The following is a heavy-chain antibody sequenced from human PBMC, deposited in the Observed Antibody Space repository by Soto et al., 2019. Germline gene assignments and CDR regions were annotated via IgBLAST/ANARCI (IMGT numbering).Heavy chain of an antibody. V-gene: IGHV3-33*01. Sequence: QVQLVESGGGVVQPGRSLRLSCAASGFTFSSYGMHWVRQAPGKGLEWVTVIWYDGSNKYYADSVKGRFTISRDNSKNTLYLQMNSLRAEDTAVYYCARDQHYGDYVVGYWGQGTLVTVSS. CDR3: ARDQHYGDYVVGY. CDR2: IWYDGSNK. CDR1: GFTFSSYG. D-gene: IGHD4-17*01. J-gene: IGHJ4*02.